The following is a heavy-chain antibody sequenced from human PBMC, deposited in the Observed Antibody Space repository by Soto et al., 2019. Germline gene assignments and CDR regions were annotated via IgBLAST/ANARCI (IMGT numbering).Heavy chain of an antibody. V-gene: IGHV3-7*01. CDR2: IKQDGSEK. CDR3: ARDRTYYDSDY. J-gene: IGHJ4*02. Sequence: PGGSLRLSCAASGVTFSNYWMSWVRQAPGKGLEWVANIKQDGSEKYYVDSVKGRFTISRDNAKNSLYLQMNSLRAEDTAVYYCARDRTYYDSDYWGQGTLVTVSS. CDR1: GVTFSNYW. D-gene: IGHD3-22*01.